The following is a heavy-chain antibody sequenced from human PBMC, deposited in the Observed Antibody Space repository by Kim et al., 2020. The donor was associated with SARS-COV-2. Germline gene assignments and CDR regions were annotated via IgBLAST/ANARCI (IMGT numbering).Heavy chain of an antibody. V-gene: IGHV3-23*01. J-gene: IGHJ3*02. Sequence: YADSVKGRFTISRDNSKNTLYLQMNSLRAEDTAVYYCAKGVGITDAFDIWGQGTMVTVSS. CDR3: AKGVGITDAFDI. D-gene: IGHD2-21*01.